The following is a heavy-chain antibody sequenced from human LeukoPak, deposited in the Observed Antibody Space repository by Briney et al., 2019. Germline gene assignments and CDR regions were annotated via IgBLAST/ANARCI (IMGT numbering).Heavy chain of an antibody. CDR3: ASGGGMVTAILDY. J-gene: IGHJ4*02. D-gene: IGHD2-21*02. Sequence: GGSLRLSCAASGFTFSSYAMHWVRQAPGKGLEYVSAISSNGGSTYYANSVKGRFTISRDNSKNTLYLQMGSLRAEDMAVYYCASGGGMVTAILDYWGQGTLVTVSS. V-gene: IGHV3-64*01. CDR1: GFTFSSYA. CDR2: ISSNGGST.